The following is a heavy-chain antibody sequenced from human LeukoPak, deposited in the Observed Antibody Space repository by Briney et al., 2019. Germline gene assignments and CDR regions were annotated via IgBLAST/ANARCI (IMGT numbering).Heavy chain of an antibody. V-gene: IGHV3-30-3*01. D-gene: IGHD2-2*02. CDR1: GFTFSSYA. CDR2: ISYDGSKI. Sequence: GRSLRLSCAASGFTFSSYAMHWVRQAPGKGLEWVAVISYDGSKIYYADSVKGRFTISRDNSKNTLYLQMNSLRAEDTAVYYCARENWYCSSTSCYTNGFDYWGQGTLVTVSS. J-gene: IGHJ4*02. CDR3: ARENWYCSSTSCYTNGFDY.